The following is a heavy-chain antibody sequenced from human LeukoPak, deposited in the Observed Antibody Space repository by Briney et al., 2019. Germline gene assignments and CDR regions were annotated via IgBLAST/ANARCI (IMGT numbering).Heavy chain of an antibody. Sequence: GGSLRLSCAASGFTFSSYEMNWVRQAPGKGLEWVSYISSSGSTIYYADSVKGRFIIPRDNAKNSLYLQMNSLRAEDTAVYYCARGSKLAFDIWGQGTMVIVSS. D-gene: IGHD2-15*01. J-gene: IGHJ3*02. CDR3: ARGSKLAFDI. V-gene: IGHV3-48*03. CDR1: GFTFSSYE. CDR2: ISSSGSTI.